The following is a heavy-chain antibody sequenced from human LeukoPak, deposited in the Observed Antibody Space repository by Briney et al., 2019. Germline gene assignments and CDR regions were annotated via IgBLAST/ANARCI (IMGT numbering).Heavy chain of an antibody. CDR2: ISATSNYI. V-gene: IGHV3-21*01. D-gene: IGHD5-18*01. J-gene: IGHJ4*02. CDR3: ARDTSGYTFDD. CDR1: GCTFSSYS. Sequence: GGSLRLSCAASGCTFSSYSMNWVRQAPGKGLEWVSSISATSNYIYYAASVKGRFTISRDHAKNSLYLQMNSLRAEDPAVYYCARDTSGYTFDDWGQGTLVTVSS.